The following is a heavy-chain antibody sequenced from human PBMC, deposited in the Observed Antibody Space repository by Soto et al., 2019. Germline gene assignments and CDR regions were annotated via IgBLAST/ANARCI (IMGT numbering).Heavy chain of an antibody. D-gene: IGHD3-9*01. V-gene: IGHV3-43*01. CDR2: ISWDGGST. J-gene: IGHJ6*02. CDR1: GFTFDDYT. Sequence: PGGSLRLSCAASGFTFDDYTMHWVRQAPGKGLEWVSLISWDGGSTYYADSVKGRFTISRDNSKNSLYLQMNSLRTEDTALYYCVKDTSSVGYDILTGYYTGWGKDVWGQGTTVTVSS. CDR3: VKDTSSVGYDILTGYYTGWGKDV.